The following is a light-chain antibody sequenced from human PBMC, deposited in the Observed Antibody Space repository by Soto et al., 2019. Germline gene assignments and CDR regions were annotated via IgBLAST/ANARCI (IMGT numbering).Light chain of an antibody. CDR2: RAS. CDR3: QQYNTYLXT. Sequence: DIQMTQSPSTLSASVGDRATITCRASQSISSWLAWYQQKPGKAPKLLIYRASTLESGVPSRFSGSGSGTEFTLTISSLQPDDFATHYCQQYNTYLXTFGQGTKVDIK. J-gene: IGKJ1*01. CDR1: QSISSW. V-gene: IGKV1-5*03.